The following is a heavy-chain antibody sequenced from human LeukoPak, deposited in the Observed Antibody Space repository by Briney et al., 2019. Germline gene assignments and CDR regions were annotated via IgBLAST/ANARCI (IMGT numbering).Heavy chain of an antibody. CDR1: GGTFSSYA. CDR3: AQRMGSKGLKHYYFDY. Sequence: ASVKVSCKASGGTFSSYAISWVRQAPGQGLEWMGGIIPIFGTANYAQKFQGRVTITADESTSTAYMELSSLRSEDTAVYYCAQRMGSKGLKHYYFDYWGQGTLVTVSS. CDR2: IIPIFGTA. V-gene: IGHV1-69*13. J-gene: IGHJ4*02. D-gene: IGHD3-10*01.